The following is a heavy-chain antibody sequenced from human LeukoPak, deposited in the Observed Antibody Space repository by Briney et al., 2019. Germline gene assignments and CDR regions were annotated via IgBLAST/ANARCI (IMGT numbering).Heavy chain of an antibody. CDR2: IYTSGST. CDR1: GGSISSGSYY. CDR3: ARGIRITMVRAYYMDV. J-gene: IGHJ6*03. V-gene: IGHV4-61*02. D-gene: IGHD3-10*01. Sequence: SETLSLTCTVSGGSISSGSYYWSWIRQPAGKGLEWIGRIYTSGSTNYNPSLKSRVTISVDTSKNQFSLKLSSVTAADTAVYYCARGIRITMVRAYYMDVWGKGTTVTISS.